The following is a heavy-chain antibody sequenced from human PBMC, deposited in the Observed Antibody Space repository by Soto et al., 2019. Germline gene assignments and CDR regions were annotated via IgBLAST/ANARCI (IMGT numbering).Heavy chain of an antibody. D-gene: IGHD2-15*01. CDR1: GGSISSGGYY. CDR3: ARGVVVASNYYYGMDV. Sequence: SETLSLTCTVSGGSISSGGYYWSWVRQHPGKGLEWIGYIYYSGSTYYNPSLKSRVTISVDTSKNQFSLKLSSVTAADTAVYYCARGVVVASNYYYGMDVWGQGTTVTAP. J-gene: IGHJ6*02. CDR2: IYYSGST. V-gene: IGHV4-30-4*08.